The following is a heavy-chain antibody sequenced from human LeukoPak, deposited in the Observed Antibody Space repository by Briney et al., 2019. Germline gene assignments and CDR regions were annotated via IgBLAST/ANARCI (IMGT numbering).Heavy chain of an antibody. Sequence: ASVEVSCKASGYNLISYYMQWARQAPGQGLEWMGVITTSGGSTSYAQKFQGRVTMTRDTSTSTVYMELSSLRSEDTAVYYCARVVPTDSSGYYHPHYFDYWGQGTLVTVSS. CDR3: ARVVPTDSSGYYHPHYFDY. CDR1: GYNLISYY. V-gene: IGHV1-46*01. J-gene: IGHJ4*02. D-gene: IGHD3-22*01. CDR2: ITTSGGST.